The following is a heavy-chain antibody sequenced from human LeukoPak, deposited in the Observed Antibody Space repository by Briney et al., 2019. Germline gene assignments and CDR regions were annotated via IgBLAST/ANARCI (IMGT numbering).Heavy chain of an antibody. CDR2: ISYDGSNK. D-gene: IGHD6-13*01. CDR3: ARGVAAAGTLDY. CDR1: GFTFSSYA. J-gene: IGHJ4*02. V-gene: IGHV3-30-3*01. Sequence: GSLRLSCAASGFTFSSYAMHWVRQAPGKGPEWVAVISYDGSNKYYADSVKGRFTISRDNSKNTLYLQMNSLRAEDTAVYYCARGVAAAGTLDYWGQGTLVTVSS.